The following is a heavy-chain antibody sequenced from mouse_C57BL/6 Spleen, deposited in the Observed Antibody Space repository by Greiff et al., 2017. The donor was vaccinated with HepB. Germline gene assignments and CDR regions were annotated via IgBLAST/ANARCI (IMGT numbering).Heavy chain of an antibody. Sequence: EVKLVESGEGLVKPGGSLKLSCAASGFTFSSYAMSWVRQTPEKRLEWVAYISSGGDYIYYADTVKGRFTISRDNARNTLYLQMSSLKSEDTAMYYCTRDQGITTVYYFDYWGQGTTLTVSS. V-gene: IGHV5-9-1*02. CDR1: GFTFSSYA. J-gene: IGHJ2*01. CDR2: ISSGGDYI. CDR3: TRDQGITTVYYFDY. D-gene: IGHD1-1*01.